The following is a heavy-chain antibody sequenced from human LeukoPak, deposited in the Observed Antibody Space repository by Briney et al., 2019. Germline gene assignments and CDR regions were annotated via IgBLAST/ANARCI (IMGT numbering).Heavy chain of an antibody. Sequence: PGRSLRLSCAASGFTFSSYGMHWVRQAPGKGLEWVAVISYDGSNKYYADSVKGRLTISRDNSKNTLYLQMNSLRAEDTAVYYCAKGGGRDGYNSGLFDYWGQGTLVTVSS. D-gene: IGHD5-24*01. V-gene: IGHV3-30*18. CDR1: GFTFSSYG. CDR2: ISYDGSNK. CDR3: AKGGGRDGYNSGLFDY. J-gene: IGHJ4*02.